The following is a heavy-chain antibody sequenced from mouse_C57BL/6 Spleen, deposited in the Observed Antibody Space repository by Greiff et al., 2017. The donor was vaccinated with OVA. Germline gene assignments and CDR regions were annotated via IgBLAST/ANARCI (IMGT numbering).Heavy chain of an antibody. CDR3: ARSRSNWFDY. CDR2: IHPNSGST. CDR1: GYTFTSYW. D-gene: IGHD2-5*01. Sequence: VQLQQPGAELVKPGASVKLSCKASGYTFTSYWMHWVKQRPGQGLEWIGMIHPNSGSTNYTEKFKSKATMTVDKSSSTAYMQLSSLTSEASAVYYCARSRSNWFDYWGQGTTLTVSS. V-gene: IGHV1-64*01. J-gene: IGHJ2*01.